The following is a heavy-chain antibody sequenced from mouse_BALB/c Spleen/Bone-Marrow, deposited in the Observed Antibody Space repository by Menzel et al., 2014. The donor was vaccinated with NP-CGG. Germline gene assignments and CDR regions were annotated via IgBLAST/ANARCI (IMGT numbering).Heavy chain of an antibody. V-gene: IGHV5-6-3*01. CDR1: GFTFSNYG. Sequence: EVQLVESGGGLVQPGGSLKLSCAASGFTFSNYGMSWVRQTPDKRLELVATINGNGGSTYYPDSVKGRFTISRDTAKNTLYLQMSSLKSEETAMYYCVRGNYGNYVDYFDFWGQSTTLTVSS. CDR2: INGNGGST. J-gene: IGHJ2*01. CDR3: VRGNYGNYVDYFDF. D-gene: IGHD2-1*01.